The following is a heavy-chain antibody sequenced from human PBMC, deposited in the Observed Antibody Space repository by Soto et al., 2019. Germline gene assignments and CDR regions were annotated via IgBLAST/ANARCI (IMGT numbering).Heavy chain of an antibody. J-gene: IGHJ6*02. D-gene: IGHD3-22*01. Sequence: ASVKVSCKASGGTFSSYAISWVRQAPGQGLEWMGGIIPIFGTANYAQKFQGRVTITADKSTSTAYMELSSLRSEDAAVYYCARGRVDRDVFSLIHYYYGMDAWGQGTTVTVSS. V-gene: IGHV1-69*06. CDR1: GGTFSSYA. CDR2: IIPIFGTA. CDR3: ARGRVDRDVFSLIHYYYGMDA.